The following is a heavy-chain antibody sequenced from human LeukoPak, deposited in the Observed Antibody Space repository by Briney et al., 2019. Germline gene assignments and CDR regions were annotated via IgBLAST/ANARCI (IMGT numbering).Heavy chain of an antibody. CDR3: ARARGGYDFDY. J-gene: IGHJ4*02. CDR1: RFTFSNSI. Sequence: GGSLRLSCASSRFTFSNSIFHWVRQAPGKGLEWVAAMSYDGFSKYYADSVKGRFTISRDNAKNSLYLQLNSLRAEDTAVYYCARARGGYDFDYWGQGTLVTVSS. D-gene: IGHD5-12*01. V-gene: IGHV3-33*05. CDR2: MSYDGFSK.